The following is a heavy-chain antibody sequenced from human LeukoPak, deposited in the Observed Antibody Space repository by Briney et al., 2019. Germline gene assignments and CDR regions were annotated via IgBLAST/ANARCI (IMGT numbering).Heavy chain of an antibody. CDR2: IYYSGST. V-gene: IGHV4-59*01. J-gene: IGHJ4*02. D-gene: IGHD3-16*01. CDR3: ARGRLYLDY. CDR1: GDSISSYY. Sequence: SETLSLTCTVSGDSISSYYCSWVRQPPGKGLEWIGYIYYSGSTNYNPSLKSRVTISVDTSKNQFSLKLSSVTAADTAVYYCARGRLYLDYWGQGTLVTVSS.